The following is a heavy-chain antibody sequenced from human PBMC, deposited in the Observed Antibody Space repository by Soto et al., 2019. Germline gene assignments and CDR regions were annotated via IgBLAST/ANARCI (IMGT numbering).Heavy chain of an antibody. J-gene: IGHJ6*02. D-gene: IGHD4-4*01. V-gene: IGHV1-46*01. Sequence: ASVKVSCKASGYTFTSYYMHWVRQAPGQGLEWMGMIKPTGGSTSYAQKFQGRVTMTRDTSTSTVYMELNSLRPEDTAVYYCARDRYSKDVSPYYFYYGVDVWGQGTTVTVSS. CDR3: ARDRYSKDVSPYYFYYGVDV. CDR2: IKPTGGST. CDR1: GYTFTSYY.